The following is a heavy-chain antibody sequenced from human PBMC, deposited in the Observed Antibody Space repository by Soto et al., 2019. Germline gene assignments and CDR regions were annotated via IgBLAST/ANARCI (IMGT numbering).Heavy chain of an antibody. D-gene: IGHD3-3*01. J-gene: IGHJ5*02. CDR1: GGYISSYY. CDR2: IYYTGST. CDR3: ARGRSITIFGVVMNWFDP. V-gene: IGHV4-59*01. Sequence: SEPLYLPCTFAGGYISSYYWSWIRPPPGKGLEWIGYIYYTGSTNYNPSFKSRVTISVDTSKNQFSLKLNSVTAADTAVYYCARGRSITIFGVVMNWFDPWGQGTLVTVSS.